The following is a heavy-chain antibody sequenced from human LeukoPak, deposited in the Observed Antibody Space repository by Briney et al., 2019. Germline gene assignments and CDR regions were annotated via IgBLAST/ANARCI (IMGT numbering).Heavy chain of an antibody. CDR1: GYTFSIYD. Sequence: GASVKVSSKASGYTFSIYDINWVRQATGQGLEWMGWMNPNSGHTGYAQKFQGRVTITRNTSISTAYMELSSLRSEDTAVYYCARVRGSYYYYGMDVWGQGTTVTVSS. V-gene: IGHV1-8*01. CDR2: MNPNSGHT. D-gene: IGHD2-15*01. J-gene: IGHJ6*02. CDR3: ARVRGSYYYYGMDV.